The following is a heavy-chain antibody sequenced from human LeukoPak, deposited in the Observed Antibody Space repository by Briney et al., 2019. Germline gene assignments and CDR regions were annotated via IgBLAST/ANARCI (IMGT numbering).Heavy chain of an antibody. D-gene: IGHD3-10*01. CDR3: ASRFVSTMVRGVIRDY. J-gene: IGHJ4*02. CDR2: IYHSGST. Sequence: SETLSLTCAVSGYSISSGYYWGWIRQPQGKGLEWIGSIYHSGSTYYNPSRKSRVTISVDTSKNQFSLKLSSVTAADTAVYYCASRFVSTMVRGVIRDYWGQGTLVTVSS. V-gene: IGHV4-38-2*01. CDR1: GYSISSGYY.